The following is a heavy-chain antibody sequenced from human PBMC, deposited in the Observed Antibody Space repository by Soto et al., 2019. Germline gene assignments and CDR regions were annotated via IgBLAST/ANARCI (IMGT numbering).Heavy chain of an antibody. Sequence: VASVNVSCKASGYTFTGYYMHWVRQAPGQGLEWMGWINPNSGGTNYAQKFHRRVTMTSDTSISTAYMELSRLRSDDTAVYYCARFSTPPTYCSGGSCSRYNWFDHWGQGTLVTVSS. J-gene: IGHJ5*02. V-gene: IGHV1-2*02. CDR1: GYTFTGYY. D-gene: IGHD2-15*01. CDR2: INPNSGGT. CDR3: ARFSTPPTYCSGGSCSRYNWFDH.